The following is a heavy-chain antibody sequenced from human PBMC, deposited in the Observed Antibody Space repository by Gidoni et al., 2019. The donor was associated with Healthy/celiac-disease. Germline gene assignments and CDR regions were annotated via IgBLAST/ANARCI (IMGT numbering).Heavy chain of an antibody. D-gene: IGHD5-12*01. CDR2: INHSGST. CDR1: GGSFSGYY. CDR3: ARSGLRLRRYFDL. J-gene: IGHJ2*01. Sequence: QVQLQQWGAGLLKPSETLSLTCAVYGGSFSGYYWSWIRQPPGKGLEWIGEINHSGSTNYNPSLKSRVTISVDTSKNQFSLKLSSVTAADTAVYYCARSGLRLRRYFDLWGRGTLVTVSS. V-gene: IGHV4-34*01.